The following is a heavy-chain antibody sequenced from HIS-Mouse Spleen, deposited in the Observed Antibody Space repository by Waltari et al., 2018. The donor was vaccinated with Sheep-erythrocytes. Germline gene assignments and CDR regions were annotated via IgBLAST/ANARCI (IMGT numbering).Heavy chain of an antibody. Sequence: EVQLVESGGGLVKPGGSLRLSCAASGFIFRSYSMNWVRQAPGKGLEVVSAISGSISYINYADSVKGRFTISRDNAKNSLYLQMNSLRAEDTAVYYCARVASGATFDYWGQGTLVTVSS. CDR1: GFIFRSYS. CDR2: ISGSISYI. CDR3: ARVASGATFDY. J-gene: IGHJ4*02. D-gene: IGHD1-26*01. V-gene: IGHV3-21*01.